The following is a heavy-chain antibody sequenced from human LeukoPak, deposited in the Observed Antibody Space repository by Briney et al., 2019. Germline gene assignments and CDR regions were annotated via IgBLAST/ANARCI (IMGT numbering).Heavy chain of an antibody. D-gene: IGHD3-10*01. CDR2: IYHSGST. CDR1: GGSISSGGYS. V-gene: IGHV4-30-2*01. J-gene: IGHJ5*01. CDR3: VRVSSTMVRGVMGVRFDS. Sequence: SETLSLTCAVSGGSISSGGYSWSWIRQPPGKGLEWIGYIYHSGSTYYNPSLKSRVTISVDRSKNQFSLKLSSAAAADTAVYYCVRVSSTMVRGVMGVRFDSWGQGTLVTVSS.